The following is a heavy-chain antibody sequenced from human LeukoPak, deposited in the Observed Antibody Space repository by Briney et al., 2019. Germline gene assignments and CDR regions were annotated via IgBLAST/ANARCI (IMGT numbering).Heavy chain of an antibody. J-gene: IGHJ4*02. CDR2: IYTSGST. CDR1: GGSISSGSYY. D-gene: IGHD1-26*01. V-gene: IGHV4-61*02. Sequence: SETLSLTCTVSGGSISSGSYYWRWIRQPAGKGLEWIGRIYTSGSTNYNPSLKSRVTISVDTSKNQFSLKLSSVTAADTAVYYCARQEGGIVGPYWGQGTLVTVSS. CDR3: ARQEGGIVGPY.